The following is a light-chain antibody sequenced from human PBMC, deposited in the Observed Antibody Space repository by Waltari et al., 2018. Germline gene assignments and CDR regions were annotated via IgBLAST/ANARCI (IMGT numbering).Light chain of an antibody. V-gene: IGLV2-8*01. Sequence: QSALTQPPSASGSPGQSVTISCTATSGDVGSYVSWYQQHPGRAPTVLIFEVTKGPSWFTHRFSASRSGNKAALPVSGRQAEDEADYYCSTYAGNDRLVFGGGTKLTVL. CDR1: SGDVGSY. CDR2: EVT. J-gene: IGLJ3*02. CDR3: STYAGNDRLV.